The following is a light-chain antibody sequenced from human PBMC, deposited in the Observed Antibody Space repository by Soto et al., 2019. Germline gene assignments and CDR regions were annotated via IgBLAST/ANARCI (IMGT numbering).Light chain of an antibody. CDR1: QGTSNS. CDR3: QQSFSTPTWT. CDR2: AAS. V-gene: IGKV1-39*01. J-gene: IGKJ1*01. Sequence: DIQMTQSPSSLSASVGDRVTIACHENQGTSNSLNWYQQKTGKAPKLLMYAASSLQSGVPSRFSGSGSGTDFTLTISSLQPEDFATYYCQQSFSTPTWTFGQGTKVDIK.